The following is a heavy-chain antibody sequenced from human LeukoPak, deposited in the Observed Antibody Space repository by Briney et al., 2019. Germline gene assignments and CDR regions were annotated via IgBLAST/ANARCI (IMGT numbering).Heavy chain of an antibody. V-gene: IGHV4-61*01. J-gene: IGHJ6*02. CDR3: ASLTPPYCSSTSCYVSNYYGMDV. Sequence: SETLSLTCTVSGGSVSSGSYYWSWIRQPPGKGLEWIGYIYYSGSTNYNPSLKSRVTISVDTSKNQFSLKLSSVTAADTAVYYCASLTPPYCSSTSCYVSNYYGMDVWGQGTTVTVSS. CDR1: GGSVSSGSYY. CDR2: IYYSGST. D-gene: IGHD2-2*01.